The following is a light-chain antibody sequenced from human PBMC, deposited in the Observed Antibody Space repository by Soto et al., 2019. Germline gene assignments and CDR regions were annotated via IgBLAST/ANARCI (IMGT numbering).Light chain of an antibody. CDR3: CSYAGSYTFEV. CDR1: SSDVGGYNY. Sequence: QSALTQPRSVSGSPGQSVTISCTGTSSDVGGYNYVSWYQQHPGKAPKLMIYDVSKRPSGVPDRFSGSKSRNTSSLTISGLQAEDEADYYCCSYAGSYTFEVFGTGTKLTVL. J-gene: IGLJ1*01. V-gene: IGLV2-11*01. CDR2: DVS.